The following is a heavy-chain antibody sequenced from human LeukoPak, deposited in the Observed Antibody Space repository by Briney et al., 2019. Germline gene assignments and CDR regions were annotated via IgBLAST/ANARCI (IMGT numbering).Heavy chain of an antibody. CDR1: GGTFSSYA. CDR2: IIPIFGTA. V-gene: IGHV1-69*13. CDR3: ARDNGECQGYYYYMDV. Sequence: GASVKVSCKASGGTFSSYAISWVRQAPGQGLEWMGGIIPIFGTANYAQKFQGRVTITADESTSTAYMELSSLRSEDTAVYYCARDNGECQGYYYYMDVWGKGTTVTVSS. J-gene: IGHJ6*03. D-gene: IGHD3-10*01.